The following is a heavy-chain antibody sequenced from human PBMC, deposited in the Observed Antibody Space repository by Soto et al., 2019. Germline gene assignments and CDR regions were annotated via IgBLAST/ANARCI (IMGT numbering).Heavy chain of an antibody. CDR3: ARGRLAIFGVVTEPHYYYYGMDV. V-gene: IGHV4-31*03. CDR1: GGSISSGGYY. D-gene: IGHD3-3*01. Sequence: SETLSLTCTVSGGSISSGGYYWSWIRQHPGKGLEWIGYIYYIGTTYYNPSLKSRVTISLDTSKNQFSLKLGSVTAADTAVYYCARGRLAIFGVVTEPHYYYYGMDVWGQGTTVTVSS. J-gene: IGHJ6*02. CDR2: IYYIGTT.